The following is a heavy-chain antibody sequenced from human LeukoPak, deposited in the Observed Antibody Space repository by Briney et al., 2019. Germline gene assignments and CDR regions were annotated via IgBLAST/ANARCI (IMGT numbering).Heavy chain of an antibody. Sequence: SETLSLTCTVSGGSISSYYWSWIRQPPGKGLEWIGYIYYSGSTNYNPSLKSRVTISVDTSKNQFPLKLSSVTAADTAVYYCARGGGYSYGYNYWGQGTLVTVSS. CDR1: GGSISSYY. CDR2: IYYSGST. D-gene: IGHD5-18*01. V-gene: IGHV4-59*01. J-gene: IGHJ4*02. CDR3: ARGGGYSYGYNY.